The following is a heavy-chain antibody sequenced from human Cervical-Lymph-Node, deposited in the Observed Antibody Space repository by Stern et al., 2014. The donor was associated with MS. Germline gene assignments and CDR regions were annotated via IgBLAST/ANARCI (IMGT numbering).Heavy chain of an antibody. Sequence: QVQLMQSGGGVVQPGRSLRLSCEASGFTFSRYVMHWVRQAPGKGLQWVAVISHDGSNRDYTDSVKGRFTISRDNSKDALYLQMNRLRAEDTAMYYCVREKSGLAKYYYYGLDVWGQGTPATVSS. V-gene: IGHV3-30*04. D-gene: IGHD1-26*01. CDR1: GFTFSRYV. J-gene: IGHJ6*02. CDR2: ISHDGSNR. CDR3: VREKSGLAKYYYYGLDV.